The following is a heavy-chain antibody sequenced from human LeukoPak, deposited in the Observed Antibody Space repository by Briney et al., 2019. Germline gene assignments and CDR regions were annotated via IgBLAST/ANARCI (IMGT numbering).Heavy chain of an antibody. CDR1: GFTFDDYA. V-gene: IGHV3-9*01. D-gene: IGHD3-16*01. CDR2: ISWNSGSI. Sequence: GGSLRLPCAASGFTFDDYAMHWVRQAPGKGLEWVSGISWNSGSIGYADSVKGRFTISRDNAKNSLYLQMNSLRAEDTALYYWAKDRGGGYYYYYGMDVWGQGTTVTVSS. J-gene: IGHJ6*02. CDR3: AKDRGGGYYYYYGMDV.